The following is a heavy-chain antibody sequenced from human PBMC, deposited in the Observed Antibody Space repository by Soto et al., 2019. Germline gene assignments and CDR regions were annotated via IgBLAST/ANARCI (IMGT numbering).Heavy chain of an antibody. CDR2: INPSGGST. J-gene: IGHJ4*02. Sequence: QVQLVQSGAEVKKPGASVKVSCKASGYTFTSYYMHWVGQAPGQGLEWMGIINPSGGSTSYAQKFQGRVTMTRDTSTSTVYMELSSLRSEDTAVYYCARAGRRGFFYYWGQGTLVTVSS. V-gene: IGHV1-46*01. D-gene: IGHD5-12*01. CDR1: GYTFTSYY. CDR3: ARAGRRGFFYY.